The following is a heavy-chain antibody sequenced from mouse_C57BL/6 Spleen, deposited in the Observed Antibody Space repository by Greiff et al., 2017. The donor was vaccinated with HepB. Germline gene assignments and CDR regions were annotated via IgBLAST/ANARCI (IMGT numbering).Heavy chain of an antibody. D-gene: IGHD1-1*01. V-gene: IGHV5-17*01. J-gene: IGHJ1*03. CDR2: ISSGSSTI. CDR3: ARTPVVAPYWYFDV. CDR1: GFTFSDYG. Sequence: EVKLVESGGGLVKPGGSLKLSCAASGFTFSDYGMHWVRQAPEKGLEWVAYISSGSSTIYYADTVKGRFTISRDKAKNTLFLQMTSLRSEDTAMYYCARTPVVAPYWYFDVWGTGTTVTVSS.